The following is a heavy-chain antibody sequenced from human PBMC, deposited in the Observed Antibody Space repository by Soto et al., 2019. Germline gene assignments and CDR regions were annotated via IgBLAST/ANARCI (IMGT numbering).Heavy chain of an antibody. D-gene: IGHD2-2*01. CDR1: GFTFSNYA. CDR3: AKRPASIITFDY. J-gene: IGHJ4*02. CDR2: ISGNGGST. V-gene: IGHV3-23*01. Sequence: PGGSLRLCCAASGFTFSNYAMSWVRQAPGKGLEWVSTISGNGGSTYYADSVKGRFTISRDNSKNMLFLQINSLRDDDSAVYYCAKRPASIITFDYWGQGTPVTVSS.